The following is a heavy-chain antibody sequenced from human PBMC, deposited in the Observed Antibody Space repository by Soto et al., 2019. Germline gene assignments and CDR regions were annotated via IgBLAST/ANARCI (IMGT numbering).Heavy chain of an antibody. D-gene: IGHD6-19*01. CDR3: ARDPGYSSGLYPNYFPY. Sequence: QVQLVESGGGVVQPGRSLRLSCAAYGFTFSSYGMHWVRQAPGKGLEWGAVIWYDGSNKYYADTVKGRFTISRDNSKNTLYLQMNSLRAEDTAVYYCARDPGYSSGLYPNYFPYWGQGTLVTVSS. J-gene: IGHJ4*02. CDR2: IWYDGSNK. CDR1: GFTFSSYG. V-gene: IGHV3-33*01.